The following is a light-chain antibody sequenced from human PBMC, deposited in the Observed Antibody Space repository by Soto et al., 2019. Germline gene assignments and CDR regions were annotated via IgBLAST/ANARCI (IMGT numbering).Light chain of an antibody. V-gene: IGKV1-5*03. Sequence: DIQMTQSPSTLSASIGDRVTITCRASQSISDWLAWYQQKPGKAPKLLIYRASNLESGVPSRFSGGGSGTEVTLTISSLQPDDFATYYCQQYNGYSRAFGQGTKVEIK. CDR2: RAS. J-gene: IGKJ1*01. CDR1: QSISDW. CDR3: QQYNGYSRA.